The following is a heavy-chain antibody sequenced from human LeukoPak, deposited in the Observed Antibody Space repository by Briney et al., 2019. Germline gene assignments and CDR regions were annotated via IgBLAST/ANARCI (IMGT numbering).Heavy chain of an antibody. CDR2: ISWDGGSS. J-gene: IGHJ4*02. D-gene: IGHD1-26*01. Sequence: GGSLRLSCAASGFTFDDYAMHWIRQAPGKGLEWVSLISWDGGSSYYADSVKGRFTISRDNSKNSLYLQMNSLRAEDIALYYCAKDRADSGSYSYFDYWGQGTLVTVSS. CDR1: GFTFDDYA. V-gene: IGHV3-43D*03. CDR3: AKDRADSGSYSYFDY.